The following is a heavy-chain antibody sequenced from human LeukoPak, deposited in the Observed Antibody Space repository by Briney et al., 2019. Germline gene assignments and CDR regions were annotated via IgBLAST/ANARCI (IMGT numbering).Heavy chain of an antibody. D-gene: IGHD3-22*01. Sequence: GGSLRLSCAASGFTVGNNYVTWVRQAPGKGLEWVSVIYSGGSKHYADSVKGRFTISRDNSKNTLYLQMNSLRAEDTAVCYCARDAVGYYYDSSAPDYWGQGTLVTVSS. V-gene: IGHV3-66*01. CDR3: ARDAVGYYYDSSAPDY. J-gene: IGHJ4*02. CDR2: IYSGGSK. CDR1: GFTVGNNY.